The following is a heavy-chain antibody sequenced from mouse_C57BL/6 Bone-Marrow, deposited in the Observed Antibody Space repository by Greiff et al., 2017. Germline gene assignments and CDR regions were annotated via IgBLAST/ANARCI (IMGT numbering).Heavy chain of an antibody. CDR1: GYTFTSYG. CDR2: IYPRSGNT. J-gene: IGHJ4*01. V-gene: IGHV1-81*01. Sequence: QVQLKQSGAELARPGASVKLSCKASGYTFTSYGISWVKQRTGQGLEWIGEIYPRSGNTYYNEKFKGKATLTADKSSSTAYRELRSLTSEDSAVYFCARGDYCAMDYWGQGTSVTVSS. CDR3: ARGDYCAMDY.